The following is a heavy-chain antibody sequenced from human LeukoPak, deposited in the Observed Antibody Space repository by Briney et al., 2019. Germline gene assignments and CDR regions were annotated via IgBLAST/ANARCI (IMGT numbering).Heavy chain of an antibody. Sequence: GASVKVSCKASGYTFTSYYMHWVRQAPGQGLEWMGIINPSGGSTSYAQKFQGIVTMTRDTSTSTVYMELSSLRSEDTAVYYCARGNYYYDSSGYYYDYWGQGTLVTVSS. CDR1: GYTFTSYY. V-gene: IGHV1-46*01. CDR3: ARGNYYYDSSGYYYDY. J-gene: IGHJ4*02. D-gene: IGHD3-22*01. CDR2: INPSGGST.